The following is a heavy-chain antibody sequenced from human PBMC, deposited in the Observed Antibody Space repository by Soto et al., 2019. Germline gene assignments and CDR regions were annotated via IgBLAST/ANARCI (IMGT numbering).Heavy chain of an antibody. J-gene: IGHJ4*02. CDR1: GYTFTSYN. D-gene: IGHD3-3*01. CDR2: SNSNSGNS. CDR3: VLLGVFDH. Sequence: GASVKVSCKASGYTFTSYNINWVRQAPGQGLEWVAGSNSNSGNSDHAQKFQGRLTVTRDTSISTAYMELSSLRSDDTAVYYCVLLGVFDHWGPGNLVTV. V-gene: IGHV1-8*01.